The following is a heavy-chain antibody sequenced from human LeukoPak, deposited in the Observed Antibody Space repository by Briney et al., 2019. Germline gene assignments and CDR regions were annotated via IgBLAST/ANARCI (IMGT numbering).Heavy chain of an antibody. CDR1: GGSISSYY. D-gene: IGHD3-3*01. CDR3: ARDQAHYDFWSGYYGGYFDY. V-gene: IGHV4-59*01. Sequence: PSETLSLTCTVSGGSISSYYWSWLRQPPGKGLEWIGYIYYSGSTNYNPSLKSRVTISVDTSKNQFSLKLSSVTAADTAVYYCARDQAHYDFWSGYYGGYFDYWGQGTLVTVSS. CDR2: IYYSGST. J-gene: IGHJ4*02.